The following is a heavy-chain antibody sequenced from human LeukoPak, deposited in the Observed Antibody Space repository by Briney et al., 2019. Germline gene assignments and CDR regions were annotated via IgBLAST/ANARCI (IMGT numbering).Heavy chain of an antibody. CDR1: GFTFSSYW. Sequence: GGSLRLSCVASGFTFSSYWMHWVRQDPRKGLVWVSRINGDGRNINYADSVRGRFTISRDNSKNTLYLQMNSLRAEDTAMYYCARGVADYYDSSGYQNWGQGTLVTVSS. D-gene: IGHD3-22*01. J-gene: IGHJ4*02. CDR3: ARGVADYYDSSGYQN. V-gene: IGHV3-74*01. CDR2: INGDGRNI.